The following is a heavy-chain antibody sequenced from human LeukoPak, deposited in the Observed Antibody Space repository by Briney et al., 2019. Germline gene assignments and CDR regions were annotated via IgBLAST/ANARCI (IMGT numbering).Heavy chain of an antibody. J-gene: IGHJ4*02. Sequence: ASVKVSCKASGYTFTSYYMHWVRQAPGQWLEWMGIINPSGGSTSYAQKFQGRVTMTRDTSTSTVYMELSSLRSEDTAVYYCARGTPLRYFDILTDYWGQGTLVTVSS. CDR3: ARGTPLRYFDILTDY. D-gene: IGHD3-9*01. CDR2: INPSGGST. CDR1: GYTFTSYY. V-gene: IGHV1-46*01.